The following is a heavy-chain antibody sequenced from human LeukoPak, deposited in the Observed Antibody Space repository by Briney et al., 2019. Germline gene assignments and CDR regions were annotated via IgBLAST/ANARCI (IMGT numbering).Heavy chain of an antibody. CDR3: ARDENSSGWHPLDY. CDR1: GITFNA. D-gene: IGHD6-19*01. CDR2: TWYDGRNK. Sequence: GGSLRLSCAASGITFNAIHWVRQAPGKGLEWVALTWYDGRNKYYADSVKGRFTISIDNSKNTLYLQMNSLRAEDTAVYYCARDENSSGWHPLDYWGQGTLVTVSS. V-gene: IGHV3-33*01. J-gene: IGHJ4*02.